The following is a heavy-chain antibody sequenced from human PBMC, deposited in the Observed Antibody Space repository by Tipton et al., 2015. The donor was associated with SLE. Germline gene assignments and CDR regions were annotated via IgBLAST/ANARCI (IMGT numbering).Heavy chain of an antibody. V-gene: IGHV4-61*02. D-gene: IGHD3/OR15-3a*01. CDR1: GDSISSGLYY. Sequence: TLSLTCTVSGDSISSGLYYWSWIRQPAGKGLEWIGRIYTSGSTNYHTSLRSRVTVSLDTSKNQISLNLTTVTDADTAIYYCTRDVEFSTVSIFGLVPWGQGLQVTVSS. CDR3: TRDVEFSTVSIFGLVP. J-gene: IGHJ4*02. CDR2: IYTSGST.